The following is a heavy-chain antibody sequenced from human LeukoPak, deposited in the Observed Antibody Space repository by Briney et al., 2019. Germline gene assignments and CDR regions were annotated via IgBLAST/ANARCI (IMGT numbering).Heavy chain of an antibody. CDR1: GFTFSSYS. V-gene: IGHV3-21*01. Sequence: GGSLRLSCAASGFTFSSYSMNWVRQAPGKGLEWVSSISSSSSYIYYADSVKGRFTISRDNAKNSLYLQMNSLRAEDTAVYYCARDRGLDTAYLDYWGQGTLVTVSS. D-gene: IGHD5-18*01. CDR2: ISSSSSYI. J-gene: IGHJ4*02. CDR3: ARDRGLDTAYLDY.